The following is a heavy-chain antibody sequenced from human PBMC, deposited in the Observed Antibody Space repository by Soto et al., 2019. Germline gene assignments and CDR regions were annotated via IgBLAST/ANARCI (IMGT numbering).Heavy chain of an antibody. CDR2: INTDGSVT. D-gene: IGHD2-15*01. CDR3: TRRTPSCSGGSCHPDAFDM. Sequence: GGSLRLSCAASGFTISRYWMHWVRQAPGKGLVWVARINTDGSVTGYADSVKGRFTVSRDNAKSTLYLQMNSLRAEDTAVYFCTRRTPSCSGGSCHPDAFDMWGQRTMVTVSS. J-gene: IGHJ3*02. V-gene: IGHV3-74*01. CDR1: GFTISRYW.